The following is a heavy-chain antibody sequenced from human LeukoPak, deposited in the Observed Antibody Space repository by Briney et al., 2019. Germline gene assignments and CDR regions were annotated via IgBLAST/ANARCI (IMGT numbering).Heavy chain of an antibody. J-gene: IGHJ4*02. Sequence: SETLSLTCTVSGGSISSSRYYWGWIRQPPGKGLELIGTIYYSGSIYYNPSLKSRVTISVDTSKNQFSLELSSVTAADTAVYYCATPVQYCGGDCYPFDYWGQGTLVTVSS. CDR3: ATPVQYCGGDCYPFDY. D-gene: IGHD2-21*02. CDR2: IYYSGSI. V-gene: IGHV4-39*01. CDR1: GGSISSSRYY.